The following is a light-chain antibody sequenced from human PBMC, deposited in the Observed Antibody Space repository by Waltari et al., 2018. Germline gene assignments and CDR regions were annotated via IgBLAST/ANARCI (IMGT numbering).Light chain of an antibody. CDR1: RSIANY. V-gene: IGKV1-39*01. J-gene: IGKJ4*01. CDR2: AAS. Sequence: DIQMTQSPSSLSASVGDRVTITCRASRSIANYVNWYQQIPGKAPKLLIYAASSLQSGVPSRFSGTGSRSGTDFSLTIDSLQPEDFATYYCQQHYNTPELTFGGGTKIEIK. CDR3: QQHYNTPELT.